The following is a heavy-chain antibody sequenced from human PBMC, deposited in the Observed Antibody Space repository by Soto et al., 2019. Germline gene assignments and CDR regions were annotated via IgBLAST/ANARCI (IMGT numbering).Heavy chain of an antibody. CDR1: GFSFSSHW. D-gene: IGHD3-16*01. CDR3: VRAGGSRRLDY. CDR2: INRDGSEK. Sequence: EVQLVESGGDLVQPGWSLTLSCAASGFSFSSHWMTWVRQAPGKGLEWVAFINRDGSEKYYGDSVQGRVTISRDNAKNSLYLQMNSLRAEDTAVYSCVRAGGSRRLDYWGQATLVTVSS. V-gene: IGHV3-7*02. J-gene: IGHJ4*02.